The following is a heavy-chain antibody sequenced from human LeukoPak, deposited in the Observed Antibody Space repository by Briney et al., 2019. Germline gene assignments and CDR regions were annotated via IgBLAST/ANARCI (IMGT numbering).Heavy chain of an antibody. CDR1: GGSISSSSYY. Sequence: PSETLSLTCTVSGGSISSSSYYWGWIRQPPGKGLEWIGSIYYSGSTYYNPSLKSRVTISVDTSKNQFSLKLSSVTAADTAVYYCARGYTWTRVVDYWGQGTLVTVSS. V-gene: IGHV4-39*07. D-gene: IGHD1-1*01. CDR2: IYYSGST. CDR3: ARGYTWTRVVDY. J-gene: IGHJ4*02.